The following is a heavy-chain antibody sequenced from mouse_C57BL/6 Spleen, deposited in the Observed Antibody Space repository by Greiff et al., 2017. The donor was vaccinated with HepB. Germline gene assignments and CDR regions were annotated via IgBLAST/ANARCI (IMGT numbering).Heavy chain of an antibody. Sequence: QVQLQQPGAELVRPGSSVKLSCKASGYTFTSYWMHWVKQRPIQGLEWIGNIDPSDSETHYNQKFKDKATLTVDKSSSTAYMQLSSLTSEDSAVYDCARKAYYSNSYFDYWGQGTTLTVSS. V-gene: IGHV1-52*01. CDR1: GYTFTSYW. CDR2: IDPSDSET. CDR3: ARKAYYSNSYFDY. D-gene: IGHD2-5*01. J-gene: IGHJ2*01.